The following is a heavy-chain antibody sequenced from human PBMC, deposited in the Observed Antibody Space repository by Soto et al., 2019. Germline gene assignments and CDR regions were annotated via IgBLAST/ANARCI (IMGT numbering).Heavy chain of an antibody. Sequence: QVQLVQSGAEVKKPGSSVKVSCKASGGSLGNYGISWGRQAPGQGLEWMEGIIPVFGTANYAQKFQGRVTITADESTSIVYMDVTSLRSEDTAVYYCARGDATKIVVTTYYAMDVWGQGTTVTVSS. CDR1: GGSLGNYG. CDR2: IIPVFGTA. V-gene: IGHV1-69*12. J-gene: IGHJ6*02. CDR3: ARGDATKIVVTTYYAMDV. D-gene: IGHD3-9*01.